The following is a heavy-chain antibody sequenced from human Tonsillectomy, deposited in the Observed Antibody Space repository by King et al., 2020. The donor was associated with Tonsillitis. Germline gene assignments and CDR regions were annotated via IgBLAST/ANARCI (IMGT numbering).Heavy chain of an antibody. D-gene: IGHD4-17*01. CDR1: GYAFTGYY. V-gene: IGHV1-2*02. Sequence: VQLVQSGAEVKKPGASVKVSCKASGYAFTGYYIHWVRQAPGQGLEWMGWINPNNGGTNSAQNFQGRVTMTRDTSISTAYMELSRLRSDDTAVYYCARDNGYYAPDCYFDLWGRGTLVTVSS. CDR2: INPNNGGT. CDR3: ARDNGYYAPDCYFDL. J-gene: IGHJ2*01.